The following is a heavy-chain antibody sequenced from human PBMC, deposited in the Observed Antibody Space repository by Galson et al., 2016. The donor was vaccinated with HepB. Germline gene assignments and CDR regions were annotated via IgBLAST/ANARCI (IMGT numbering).Heavy chain of an antibody. Sequence: SLRLSCAASGFTLDNYAMHWVRQAPGKGLEWVSGISWNSGAIGYADSVKGRFTVSRDNAKSSLYLQMNSLRAEDTALYYCAKDIGRGTSYYFYGMDVWGKGTTVTVSS. CDR3: AKDIGRGTSYYFYGMDV. V-gene: IGHV3-9*01. D-gene: IGHD3/OR15-3a*01. CDR2: ISWNSGAI. J-gene: IGHJ6*04. CDR1: GFTLDNYA.